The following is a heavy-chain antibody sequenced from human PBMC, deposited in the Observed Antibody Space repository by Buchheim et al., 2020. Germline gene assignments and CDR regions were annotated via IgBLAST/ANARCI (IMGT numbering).Heavy chain of an antibody. CDR1: GFTFSSYA. CDR2: ISYDGSNK. V-gene: IGHV3-30*04. Sequence: QVQLVESGGGVVQPGRSLRLSCAASGFTFSSYAMHWVRQAPGKGLEWVAVISYDGSNKYYADSVKGRFTISRANSKNTLYLQMNSLRAEDTAVYYCARESVAVAYYFDYWGQGTL. J-gene: IGHJ4*02. CDR3: ARESVAVAYYFDY. D-gene: IGHD6-19*01.